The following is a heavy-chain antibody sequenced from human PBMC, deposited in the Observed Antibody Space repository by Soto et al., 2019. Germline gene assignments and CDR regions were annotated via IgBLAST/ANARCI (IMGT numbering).Heavy chain of an antibody. CDR3: ASQPVSGSLQFDS. CDR2: ISAYNGDT. Sequence: GASVKVSCKASGYTFNTYGVSWVRQAPGQGLEWMGRISAYNGDTNYAQKLQGRLTMTTDTSTRTAYMELRSLRSDDTAVYYCASQPVSGSLQFDSWGQGTLVTVSS. V-gene: IGHV1-18*04. CDR1: GYTFNTYG. D-gene: IGHD1-26*01. J-gene: IGHJ4*02.